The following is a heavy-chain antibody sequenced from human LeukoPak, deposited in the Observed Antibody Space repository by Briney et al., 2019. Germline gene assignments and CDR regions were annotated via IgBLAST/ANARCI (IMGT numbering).Heavy chain of an antibody. Sequence: ASVKVSCKASGGTFSRYAISWVRQAPGQGLEWMGGIIPISGTTNYAQKFQGRVTITADESTSTAYMELSSLRSEDTAMYYRATYCSSANCYIWGYYFDSWGQGTLVTVSS. J-gene: IGHJ4*02. V-gene: IGHV1-69*01. CDR1: GGTFSRYA. CDR2: IIPISGTT. CDR3: ATYCSSANCYIWGYYFDS. D-gene: IGHD2-2*01.